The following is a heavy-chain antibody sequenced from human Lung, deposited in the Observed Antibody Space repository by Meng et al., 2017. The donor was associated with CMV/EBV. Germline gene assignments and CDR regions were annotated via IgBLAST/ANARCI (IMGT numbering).Heavy chain of an antibody. CDR1: GGTFSSYA. J-gene: IGHJ6*02. Sequence: SXXVSXKASGGTFSSYAISWVRQAPGQGLEWMGGIIPIFGTANYAQKFQGRVTITTDESTSTAYMELSSLRSEDTAVYYCARGWLGGYDYCYYGMDVWGQGXTVTVSS. CDR2: IIPIFGTA. D-gene: IGHD5-12*01. V-gene: IGHV1-69*05. CDR3: ARGWLGGYDYCYYGMDV.